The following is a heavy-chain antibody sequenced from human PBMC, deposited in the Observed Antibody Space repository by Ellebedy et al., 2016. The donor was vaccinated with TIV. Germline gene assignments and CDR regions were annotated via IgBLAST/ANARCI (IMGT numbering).Heavy chain of an antibody. J-gene: IGHJ5*02. V-gene: IGHV4-59*01. CDR3: ARDRSFEVAALFDP. CDR1: GGSITSYY. D-gene: IGHD5-12*01. CDR2: IHYSGKT. Sequence: MPSETLSLTCTVSGGSITSYYWSWIRQPLGQGLEWIGDIHYSGKTNYNPSLKSRASITVDTSKTQFSLRLSSVTAADTAVYYCARDRSFEVAALFDPWGQGTLVTVSS.